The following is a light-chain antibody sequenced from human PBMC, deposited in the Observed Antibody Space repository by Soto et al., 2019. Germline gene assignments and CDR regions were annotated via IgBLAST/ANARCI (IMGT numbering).Light chain of an antibody. Sequence: QSVLTQSPSASASLGASVKLTCTLSSGHSSYAIAWHQKQPGKGPRYLMDLNNDGSHTKGDGIPDRFSGSSSGADRYLIISRLQSEDADDYYCQTWGSGFQFFGGGNKLTVL. V-gene: IGLV4-69*01. CDR1: SGHSSYA. CDR3: QTWGSGFQF. CDR2: LNNDGSH. J-gene: IGLJ2*01.